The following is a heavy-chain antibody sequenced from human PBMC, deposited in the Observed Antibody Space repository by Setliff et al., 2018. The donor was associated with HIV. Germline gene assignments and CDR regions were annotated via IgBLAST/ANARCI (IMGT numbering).Heavy chain of an antibody. D-gene: IGHD3-22*01. CDR2: ISPHNGDK. Sequence: ASVKVSCKASGYTFTDYFLHWVRQAPGQGLEWMGWISPHNGDKNIPQRFRGRVTLTRDTSISTAYMELSGLRAEDTAIYYCVRDSGRGSGSLYDYWGQGTLVTVSS. J-gene: IGHJ4*02. CDR3: VRDSGRGSGSLYDY. V-gene: IGHV1-2*02. CDR1: GYTFTDYF.